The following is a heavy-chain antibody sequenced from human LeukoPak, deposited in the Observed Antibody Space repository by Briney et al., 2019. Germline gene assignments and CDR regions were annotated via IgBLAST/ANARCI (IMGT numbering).Heavy chain of an antibody. CDR3: ARGTYNNGNMNDY. J-gene: IGHJ4*02. V-gene: IGHV3-30*04. Sequence: PGRPLRLSCAASGFIFSGYPMHWVRQAPGKGLDWVAIISDDGGRKFYADSVKGRFTISRDNSKNTLYLEMNSLRPEDTAVYYCARGTYNNGNMNDYWGQGTLVTVSS. D-gene: IGHD5-24*01. CDR2: ISDDGGRK. CDR1: GFIFSGYP.